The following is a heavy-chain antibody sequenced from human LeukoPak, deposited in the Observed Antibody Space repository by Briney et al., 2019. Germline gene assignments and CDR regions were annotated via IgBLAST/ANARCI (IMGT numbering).Heavy chain of an antibody. CDR2: IYSGGST. CDR3: ARDEPSKDYSNYYGMDV. J-gene: IGHJ6*02. D-gene: IGHD4-11*01. CDR1: GFTVSNNY. Sequence: PGGSLRLSCAASGFTVSNNYMSWVRQAPGKGLEWVSVIYSGGSTYYADSVKGRFTISRDNSKNTLYLQMKSLRAEDTAVYYCARDEPSKDYSNYYGMDVWGQGTTVTVSS. V-gene: IGHV3-53*01.